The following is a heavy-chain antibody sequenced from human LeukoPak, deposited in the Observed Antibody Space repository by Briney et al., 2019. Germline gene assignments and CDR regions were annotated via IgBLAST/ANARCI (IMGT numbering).Heavy chain of an antibody. J-gene: IGHJ4*02. CDR2: ISGSGDTT. CDR1: GFTFSSYA. D-gene: IGHD1-26*01. V-gene: IGHV3-23*01. CDR3: AKSRGESRGASNY. Sequence: GGSLRLSCAASGFTFSSYAMNWVRQAPGKGLEWVSFISGSGDTTYYADSVKGRFTISRDSSKNTLYLQMNSLRAEDTAVYYCAKSRGESRGASNYWGQGTLVTVSA.